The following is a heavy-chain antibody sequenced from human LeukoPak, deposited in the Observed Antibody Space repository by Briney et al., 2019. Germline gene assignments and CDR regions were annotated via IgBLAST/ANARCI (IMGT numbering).Heavy chain of an antibody. V-gene: IGHV3-43*02. D-gene: IGHD1-26*01. CDR1: GFTFDDYA. CDR2: ISGDGGST. J-gene: IGHJ4*02. CDR3: ARYTLSGVYWATHTNFDD. Sequence: GGSLRLSCAASGFTFDDYAMHWVRQAPGKGLEWVSLISGDGGSTYYADFVKGRFTISRDNSKNSLYLQMSSLRTEDTALYYCARYTLSGVYWATHTNFDDWGQGTLVTVSS.